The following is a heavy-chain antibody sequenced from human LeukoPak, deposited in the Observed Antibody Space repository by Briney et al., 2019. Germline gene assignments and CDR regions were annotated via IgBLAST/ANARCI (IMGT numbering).Heavy chain of an antibody. Sequence: GGSLRLSCAVSGFTFSSYCMHWVRQAPGKGLEWVAVISYDGSNKYYADSVKGRFTISRDNSKNTLYLQMNSLRAEDTAGYYCAKDPFSYSWSFLITAYFQHWGQGTLVTVSS. CDR3: AKDPFSYSWSFLITAYFQH. CDR2: ISYDGSNK. J-gene: IGHJ1*01. D-gene: IGHD5-18*01. CDR1: GFTFSSYC. V-gene: IGHV3-30*18.